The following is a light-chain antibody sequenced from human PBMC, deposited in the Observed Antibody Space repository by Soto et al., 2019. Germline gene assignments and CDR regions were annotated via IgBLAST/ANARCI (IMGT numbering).Light chain of an antibody. CDR2: GAS. J-gene: IGKJ1*01. CDR1: QSVSSSS. V-gene: IGKV3-20*01. Sequence: EIVLTQSPGTLSLSPGDRATLSCRASQSVSSSSLAWYQQKPGQAPRLLIYGASIRATGIPDRFSGSGSGTDFTLSISRLEREDFAVYYWQQYGSSPRTFGQGTKVEIK. CDR3: QQYGSSPRT.